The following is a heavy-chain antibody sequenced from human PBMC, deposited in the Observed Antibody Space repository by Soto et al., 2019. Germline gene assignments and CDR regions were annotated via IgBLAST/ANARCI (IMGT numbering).Heavy chain of an antibody. V-gene: IGHV3-7*01. D-gene: IGHD3-10*01. CDR2: IKQDGSEK. Sequence: EVQLVESGGGLVQPGGSLRLSCAASGFTFSSYWMSWVRQAPGKGLEWVANIKQDGSEKYYVDSVKGRFTISRDTAKHSLYLQMNSQRAEDTAGYNCARARFGYLLMVCDYWGQGTLVTVSS. J-gene: IGHJ4*02. CDR1: GFTFSSYW. CDR3: ARARFGYLLMVCDY.